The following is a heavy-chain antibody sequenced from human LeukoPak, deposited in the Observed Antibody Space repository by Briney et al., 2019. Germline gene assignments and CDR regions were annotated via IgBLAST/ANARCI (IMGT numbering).Heavy chain of an antibody. Sequence: SEPLSLTCTVSGGSISSYYWSWIRQPPGKGLEWIGYIHHSWSTNYKPSLKSRVTISVDTSKNQFSLKLTSVTAADTAVYYCARDAVSGTPAFDVWGQGTMVTVSS. CDR2: IHHSWST. J-gene: IGHJ3*01. V-gene: IGHV4-59*01. D-gene: IGHD1-1*01. CDR1: GGSISSYY. CDR3: ARDAVSGTPAFDV.